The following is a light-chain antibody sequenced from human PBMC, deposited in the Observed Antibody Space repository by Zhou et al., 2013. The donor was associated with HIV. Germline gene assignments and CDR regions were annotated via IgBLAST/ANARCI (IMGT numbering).Light chain of an antibody. CDR3: QQYLTYPIT. J-gene: IGKJ5*01. CDR2: QAS. Sequence: IQLTQSPSTLSASVGDRVTITCRASQSISWWLAWYQQKPGKAPNLLIYQASSLQNAVPSRFSGGGSGTEFTLTITSLQPDDFAVYYCQQYLTYPITFGQGTRLDIK. V-gene: IGKV1-5*03. CDR1: QSISWW.